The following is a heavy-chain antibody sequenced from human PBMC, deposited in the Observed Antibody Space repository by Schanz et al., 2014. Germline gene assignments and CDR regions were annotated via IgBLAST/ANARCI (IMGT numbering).Heavy chain of an antibody. J-gene: IGHJ4*02. CDR2: MNPNSGTT. Sequence: QVQLVQSGAEVKKPGASVKVSCKASGYTLTNFDINWVRQAPGQGLEWMGWMNPNSGTTGYAQKFQGRVTMTTDISTSTAYMQLRSLTSDDTAVYYCARVVRSDYLSELDFWGQGTQVIVSS. CDR1: GYTLTNFD. D-gene: IGHD4-17*01. CDR3: ARVVRSDYLSELDF. V-gene: IGHV1-8*01.